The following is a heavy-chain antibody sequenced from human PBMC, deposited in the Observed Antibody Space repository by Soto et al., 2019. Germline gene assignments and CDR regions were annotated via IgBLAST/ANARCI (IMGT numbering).Heavy chain of an antibody. V-gene: IGHV3-33*06. Sequence: PVGSLRLSCAVSGFNFSKFGMYWVRQAPGKGLEWVAVIWCDGSQKYYTDSVQGRFTISRDNSNNTLYLQMNSLRAEDTAVYYCAKEVWGLYTFGRPLDNWGHGTLVTVSS. CDR3: AKEVWGLYTFGRPLDN. CDR1: GFNFSKFG. D-gene: IGHD2-2*02. J-gene: IGHJ4*01. CDR2: IWCDGSQK.